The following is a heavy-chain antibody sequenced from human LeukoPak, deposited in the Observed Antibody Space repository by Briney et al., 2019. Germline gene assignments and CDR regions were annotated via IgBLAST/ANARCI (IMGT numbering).Heavy chain of an antibody. CDR3: ARGPSGYSYGGYDY. D-gene: IGHD5-18*01. Sequence: GSLRLSCAASGFTFSTYWMSWVRQAPGKGLEWVANIRQDGSKIYYVDSVKGRFTISRDNSKNTLYLQMNSLRAEDTAVYYCARGPSGYSYGGYDYWGQGTLVTVSS. J-gene: IGHJ4*02. CDR2: IRQDGSKI. V-gene: IGHV3-7*03. CDR1: GFTFSTYW.